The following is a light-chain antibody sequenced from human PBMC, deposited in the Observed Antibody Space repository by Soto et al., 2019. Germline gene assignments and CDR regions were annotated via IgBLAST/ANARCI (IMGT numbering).Light chain of an antibody. CDR2: DAS. Sequence: EIVLTQSPATLSLSPGERATLSCRASQSVSSCLAWYQQKPGQAPRLLIYDASNRATGIPARFSGSGSGTDFTLTISSLEPEDYAVYYCQQRSNWRPYTFGQGTKLEI. V-gene: IGKV3-11*01. CDR1: QSVSSC. CDR3: QQRSNWRPYT. J-gene: IGKJ2*01.